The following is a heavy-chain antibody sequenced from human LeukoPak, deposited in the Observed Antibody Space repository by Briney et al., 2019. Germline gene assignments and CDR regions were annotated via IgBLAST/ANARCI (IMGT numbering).Heavy chain of an antibody. J-gene: IGHJ4*02. CDR2: INPNSGGT. CDR3: ARMALRVGATFDY. D-gene: IGHD1-26*01. V-gene: IGHV1-2*02. Sequence: SVTVSCKASGYTFTGYYMHWVRQAPGQGLEWMGWINPNSGGTNYAQKFQGRVTMTRDTSISTAYIELRRLRSDDTAVYYCARMALRVGATFDYWGQGTLVTVSS. CDR1: GYTFTGYY.